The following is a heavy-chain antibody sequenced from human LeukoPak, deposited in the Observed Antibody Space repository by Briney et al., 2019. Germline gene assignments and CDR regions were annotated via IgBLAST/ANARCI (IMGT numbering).Heavy chain of an antibody. CDR1: GDSVSSNSAA. Sequence: SQTLSLTCAISGDSVSSNSAAWNWIRQSPSRGLEWLGRTYYRSKWYNDYAVSVKSRITINPDTSKNQFSLQLNSVTPEDTAVYYCARGPTPDYYYDSSGYYDYWGQGTLVTVSS. J-gene: IGHJ4*02. D-gene: IGHD3-22*01. V-gene: IGHV6-1*01. CDR3: ARGPTPDYYYDSSGYYDY. CDR2: TYYRSKWYN.